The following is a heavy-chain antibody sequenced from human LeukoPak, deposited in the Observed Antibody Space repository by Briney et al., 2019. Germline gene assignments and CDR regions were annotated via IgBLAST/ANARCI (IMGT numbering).Heavy chain of an antibody. CDR3: ARTPPIEPYYYVDV. CDR1: GGSISSYY. V-gene: IGHV4-59*08. CDR2: ISYSGST. J-gene: IGHJ6*03. D-gene: IGHD2-15*01. Sequence: SETLSLTCTVSGGSISSYYWNWIRQPPGKGLEWIGHISYSGSTNYNPSLKSRLTISEDTSKNQFSLKLSSVTAADTAIYYCARTPPIEPYYYVDVWGTGTTVTVSS.